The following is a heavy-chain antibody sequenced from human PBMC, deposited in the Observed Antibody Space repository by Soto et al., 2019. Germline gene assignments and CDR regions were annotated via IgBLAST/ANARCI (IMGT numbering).Heavy chain of an antibody. CDR3: SIVGDGSIVLRDNWFDP. Sequence: EVQVVESGGGLVKPGASLRLSCAASGFSFRNYRMNWVRQAPGKGLQWVSSIGGRSNDIYYVDSVRGRFTISRDNAKNSVYLQMNSLRAEDTAIYYCSIVGDGSIVLRDNWFDPWGQGPLVTVSS. CDR2: IGGRSNDI. V-gene: IGHV3-21*01. CDR1: GFSFRNYR. D-gene: IGHD2-21*01. J-gene: IGHJ5*02.